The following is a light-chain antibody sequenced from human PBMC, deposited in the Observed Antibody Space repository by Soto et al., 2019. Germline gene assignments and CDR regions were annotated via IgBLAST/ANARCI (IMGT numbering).Light chain of an antibody. CDR1: ESVSSS. CDR3: HQYNNWPLT. V-gene: IGKV3-15*01. J-gene: IGKJ4*01. CDR2: GIS. Sequence: EIVMTQSPATLSVSPGERATLSCRASESVSSSLAWYQQKPGQAPRLLIYGISTRATGLPGRFSGSGSGTEFTLTISSLQSEDLAFYYCHQYNNWPLTFGGGTKVEIK.